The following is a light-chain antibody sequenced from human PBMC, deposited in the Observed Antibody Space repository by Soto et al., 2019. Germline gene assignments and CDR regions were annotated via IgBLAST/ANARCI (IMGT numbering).Light chain of an antibody. CDR1: SSNIGNNY. V-gene: IGLV1-51*02. CDR2: ENN. J-gene: IGLJ2*01. Sequence: QSVLTQPHSVSAAPGQKVTISCSGSSSNIGNNYVSWYQQLPGTAPKLLIYENNVRPSGIPDRFSGSKSGTSATLGITGLQTGDEDDYYCGTWDSSLSAVVFGGGTKLTVL. CDR3: GTWDSSLSAVV.